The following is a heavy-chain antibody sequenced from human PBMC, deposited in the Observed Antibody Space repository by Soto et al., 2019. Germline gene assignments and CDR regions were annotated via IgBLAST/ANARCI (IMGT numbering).Heavy chain of an antibody. J-gene: IGHJ6*02. CDR2: ILPIFGTA. D-gene: IGHD3-22*01. Sequence: QVQLVQSGAEVKKPGSSVKVSCKASGDTFSSYAIRWVRLAPGQGREWMGGILPIFGTANYAQKFQGRVTITADESTSTAYMELSSLRSEDTAVYYCARDGSGYRSRASPMDVWGQGTTVTVSS. V-gene: IGHV1-69*01. CDR3: ARDGSGYRSRASPMDV. CDR1: GDTFSSYA.